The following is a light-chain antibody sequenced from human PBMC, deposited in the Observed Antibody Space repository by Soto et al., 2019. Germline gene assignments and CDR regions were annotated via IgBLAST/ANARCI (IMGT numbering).Light chain of an antibody. CDR2: GAS. CDR1: QSVSSTY. Sequence: VFTHSPGTLSLSPGERATLSCRASQSVSSTYLAWYQQKPGQAPRLLIYGASSRATGIPDRFSGSGSGTDFTLTISRLEPEDFAVYYCQQFGSSPRTFGQGTKVDIK. V-gene: IGKV3-20*01. J-gene: IGKJ1*01. CDR3: QQFGSSPRT.